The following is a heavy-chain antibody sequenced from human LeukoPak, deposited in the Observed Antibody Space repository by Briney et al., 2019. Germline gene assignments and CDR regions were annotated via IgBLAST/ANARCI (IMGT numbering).Heavy chain of an antibody. CDR2: IWYDGTNI. V-gene: IGHV3-33*08. J-gene: IGHJ4*02. Sequence: GGSLRLSCAASGFTFSRYAMSWVRQAPGKGLEWVAIIWYDGTNIHYADSVKGRFTISRDNRKNTLYLQMNSLRAEDTAVYYCTRGGPAGITGTTGDYWGQGTLVTVSS. D-gene: IGHD1-7*01. CDR3: TRGGPAGITGTTGDY. CDR1: GFTFSRYA.